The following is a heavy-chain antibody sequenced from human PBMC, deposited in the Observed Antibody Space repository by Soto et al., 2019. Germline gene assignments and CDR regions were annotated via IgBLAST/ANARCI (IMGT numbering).Heavy chain of an antibody. CDR1: GGTFSSYA. V-gene: IGHV1-69*01. CDR3: ARAGIAVAGTLLFDY. CDR2: SIPIFGTA. D-gene: IGHD6-19*01. J-gene: IGHJ4*02. Sequence: QVQLVQSGAEVKKPGSSVKVSCKASGGTFSSYAISWVRQAPGQGLEWMGGSIPIFGTANYAQKLQGRVTITADEYTSTGYMELSSLRSEDTAVYYCARAGIAVAGTLLFDYWGQGTLVTVSS.